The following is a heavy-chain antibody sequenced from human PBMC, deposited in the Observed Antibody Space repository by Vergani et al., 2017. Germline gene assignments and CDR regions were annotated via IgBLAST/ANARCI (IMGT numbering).Heavy chain of an antibody. CDR1: GASIRSSNYY. CDR3: AGHSTVEWLVKLGWIDP. D-gene: IGHD6-19*01. CDR2: IYYSGST. V-gene: IGHV4-39*01. J-gene: IGHJ5*02. Sequence: QLQLQESGPGLVKPSATLSLTCSVSGASIRSSNYYWGWIRQPPGKGLEWIAGIYYSGSTYYNPSLKSRVAISVATSKNQFSLKLISVTAADTAVYFCAGHSTVEWLVKLGWIDPWGQGILVTVSS.